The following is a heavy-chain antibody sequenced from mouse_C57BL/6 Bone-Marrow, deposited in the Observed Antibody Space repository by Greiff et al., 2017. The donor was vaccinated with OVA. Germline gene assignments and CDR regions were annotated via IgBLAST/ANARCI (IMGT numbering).Heavy chain of an antibody. V-gene: IGHV5-17*01. CDR1: GFTFSDYG. J-gene: IGHJ1*03. D-gene: IGHD2-2*01. Sequence: DVMLVESGGGLVKPGGSLKLSCAASGFTFSDYGMHWVRQAPEKGLEWVAYISSGSSTIYYADTVKGRFTISRDNAKNTLFLQMTSLRSEDTAMYYCARGEVWLRRDWYFDVWGTGTTVTVSS. CDR2: ISSGSSTI. CDR3: ARGEVWLRRDWYFDV.